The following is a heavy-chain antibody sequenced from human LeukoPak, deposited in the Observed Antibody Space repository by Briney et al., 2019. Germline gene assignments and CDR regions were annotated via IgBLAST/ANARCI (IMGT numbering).Heavy chain of an antibody. D-gene: IGHD3-22*01. Sequence: PSETLSLTCAVSGGSISSGGYSWSWIRQPPGKGLEWIGYIYHSGSTYYNPSLKSRVTISVDRSKNQFSLKLSSVTAADTAVYYCARDRDYDSSGYGMDVWGQGTTVTVSS. V-gene: IGHV4-30-2*01. CDR3: ARDRDYDSSGYGMDV. CDR2: IYHSGST. CDR1: GGSISSGGYS. J-gene: IGHJ6*02.